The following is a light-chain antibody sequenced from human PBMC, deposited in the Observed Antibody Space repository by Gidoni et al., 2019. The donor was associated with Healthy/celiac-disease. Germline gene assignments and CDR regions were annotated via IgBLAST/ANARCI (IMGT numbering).Light chain of an antibody. V-gene: IGKV1-33*01. J-gene: IGKJ4*01. CDR2: DAS. Sequence: RVTITCQASQDISNYLNWYQQKPGKAPKLLIYDASNLEKGVPSRFSGSGSGTDFTFTISSLQPEDIATYYCQQYDNLPPLTFGGGTKVEIK. CDR3: QQYDNLPPLT. CDR1: QDISNY.